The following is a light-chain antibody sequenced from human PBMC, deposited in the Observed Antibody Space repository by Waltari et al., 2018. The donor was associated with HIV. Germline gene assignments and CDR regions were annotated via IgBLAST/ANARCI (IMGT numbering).Light chain of an antibody. V-gene: IGKV3-11*01. CDR2: EAS. Sequence: EIVLTQSPGTLSLSPGERATISCRASQSVSNYLAWTQQKPGPAPSLRIYEASNRVTGIPARFSGSGSGTDFTLTISSLEPEDFAVYYCQQRSNWPPITFGQVTRLEIK. CDR1: QSVSNY. CDR3: QQRSNWPPIT. J-gene: IGKJ5*01.